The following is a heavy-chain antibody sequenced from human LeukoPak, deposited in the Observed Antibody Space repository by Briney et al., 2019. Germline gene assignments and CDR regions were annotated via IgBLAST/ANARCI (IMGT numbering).Heavy chain of an antibody. D-gene: IGHD2-2*01. Sequence: GGSLRLSCAASGFTFSDYYMSWIRQAPGKGLEWVSYISSSGSTIYYADSVKGRFTISRDNAKNSLYLQMNSLRAEDTAVYYCAREFQEPRYRSSTSCYQRPVDYWGQGTLVTVSS. CDR1: GFTFSDYY. J-gene: IGHJ4*02. V-gene: IGHV3-11*01. CDR3: AREFQEPRYRSSTSCYQRPVDY. CDR2: ISSSGSTI.